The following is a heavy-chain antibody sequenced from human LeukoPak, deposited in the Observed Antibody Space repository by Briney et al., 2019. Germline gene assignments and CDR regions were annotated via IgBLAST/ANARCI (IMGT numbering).Heavy chain of an antibody. CDR1: GFTFSDVW. CDR2: IKRKSDGETT. V-gene: IGHV3-15*07. Sequence: GGSLRLSCAASGFTFSDVWMNWVRQAPGMGLEWVGRIKRKSDGETTDYAAPVKGRFTISRDDSKNTLFLQMNNLKTEDTAMYYCTADTPSSSAQAFDYWGQGTLVTVSP. D-gene: IGHD6-19*01. J-gene: IGHJ4*02. CDR3: TADTPSSSAQAFDY.